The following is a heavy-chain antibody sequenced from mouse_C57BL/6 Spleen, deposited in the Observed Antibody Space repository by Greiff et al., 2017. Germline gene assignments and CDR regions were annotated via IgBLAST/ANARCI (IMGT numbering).Heavy chain of an antibody. V-gene: IGHV5-9-1*02. CDR2: ISSGGDYI. Sequence: EVQRVESGAGLVKPGGSLKLSCAASGFTFSSYAMSWVRQTPEKRLEWVAYISSGGDYIYYADTVKGRFTISRDKARNTLYLQMSSLKSEDTAMYYCTRDPDVGYLDYWGQGTTLTVSS. D-gene: IGHD3-1*01. CDR3: TRDPDVGYLDY. CDR1: GFTFSSYA. J-gene: IGHJ2*01.